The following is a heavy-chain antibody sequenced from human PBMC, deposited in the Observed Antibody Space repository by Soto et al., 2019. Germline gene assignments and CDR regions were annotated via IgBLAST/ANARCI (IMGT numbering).Heavy chain of an antibody. D-gene: IGHD6-13*01. V-gene: IGHV1-69*02. Sequence: QVQLVQSGAEVKKPGSSVKVSCKASGGTFSSYTISWVRQAPGQGLEWMGRIIPILGIANYAQKFQGRVTITADKSTSTAYLELSSLRSEDTAVYYCALRHYSSRWQPAGDGFDPGGQGTLVTVSS. CDR1: GGTFSSYT. J-gene: IGHJ5*02. CDR3: ALRHYSSRWQPAGDGFDP. CDR2: IIPILGIA.